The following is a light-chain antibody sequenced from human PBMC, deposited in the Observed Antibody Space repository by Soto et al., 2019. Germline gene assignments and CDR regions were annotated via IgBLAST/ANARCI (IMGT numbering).Light chain of an antibody. CDR1: QSVRSGY. Sequence: SPDPLSDSPGETATLSRRARQSVRSGYVAWYQQKPGQAPRLLIYGASSRATGIPDRFSGSGSGTDFTLTISRLEAEAFAVYDGQQYGSSARGTLGQPAKVE. V-gene: IGKV3-20*01. CDR2: GAS. CDR3: QQYGSSARGT. J-gene: IGKJ1*01.